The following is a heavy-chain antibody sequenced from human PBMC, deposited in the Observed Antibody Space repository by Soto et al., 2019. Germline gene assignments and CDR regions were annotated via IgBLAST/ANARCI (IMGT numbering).Heavy chain of an antibody. CDR1: GYTFTSYA. CDR3: ARNSYASTGTFDY. J-gene: IGHJ4*02. CDR2: INAGNGNT. Sequence: QVQLVQSGAEVKKPGASVKVSCKASGYTFTSYAMHWVRQAPGQRLEWMGWINAGNGNTKYSQKFQGRVTITRDTSASTAYMELSSLRSEDTAMYYCARNSYASTGTFDYWGQGTLVTVSS. V-gene: IGHV1-3*01. D-gene: IGHD3-22*01.